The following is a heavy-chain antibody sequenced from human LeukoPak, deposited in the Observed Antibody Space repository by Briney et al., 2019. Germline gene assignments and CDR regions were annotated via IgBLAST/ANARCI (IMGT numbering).Heavy chain of an antibody. D-gene: IGHD6-19*01. V-gene: IGHV1-2*02. Sequence: ASVKVSCKASGYTFTGYYMHLVRQAPGQGLEWMGWINPNSGGTNYAQKFQGRVTMTRDTSISTAYMELNRLRSDDTAVYYCARGGSGGTLDYYYYYMDVWGKGTTVTVSS. CDR1: GYTFTGYY. J-gene: IGHJ6*03. CDR2: INPNSGGT. CDR3: ARGGSGGTLDYYYYYMDV.